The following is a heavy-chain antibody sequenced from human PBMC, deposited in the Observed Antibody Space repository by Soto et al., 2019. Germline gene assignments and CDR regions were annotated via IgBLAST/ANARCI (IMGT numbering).Heavy chain of an antibody. Sequence: QVQLQESGPGLVKPSQTLSLTCTVSGVSISDDNYYWSWLRQPPGKDLEWIGHIYNRGNTYNNPSCWSRLILSLATCKSQYSLNLNSVTHAHTAVAYSAGGLSGAKVDQWGQGALVTVS. CDR2: IYNRGNT. CDR3: AGGLSGAKVDQ. V-gene: IGHV4-30-4*01. J-gene: IGHJ4*02. CDR1: GVSISDDNYY. D-gene: IGHD2-8*02.